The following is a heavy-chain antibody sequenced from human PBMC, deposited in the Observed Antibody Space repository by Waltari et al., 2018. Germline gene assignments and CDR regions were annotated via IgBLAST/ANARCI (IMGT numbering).Heavy chain of an antibody. D-gene: IGHD4-4*01. J-gene: IGHJ6*02. CDR2: IKQDGSEQ. CDR3: ARESSSFSNYISYGMDV. Sequence: EVQLVESGGGLVQPGGSMRLSCSVSGFSFSSSCITWVRQAPGKGLEWVANIKQDGSEQNYVDSVKGRFTISRDNANNSLYLQMHSLRAEDTAVYSCARESSSFSNYISYGMDVWGQGTTVTVSS. CDR1: GFSFSSSC. V-gene: IGHV3-7*01.